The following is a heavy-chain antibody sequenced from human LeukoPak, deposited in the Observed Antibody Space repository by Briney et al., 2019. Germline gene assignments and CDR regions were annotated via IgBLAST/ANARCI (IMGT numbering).Heavy chain of an antibody. D-gene: IGHD3-22*01. CDR2: ITSSSSSI. V-gene: IGHV3-48*04. CDR1: GFTFSRFI. CDR3: AGDSSGYYDVYYYYGMDV. J-gene: IGHJ6*02. Sequence: GGSLRLSCAASGFTFSRFIMNWVRQAPGKGLEWVSYITSSSSSIYYADSVKGRFTISRDNAKNSLYLQMNSLRAEDTAVYYCAGDSSGYYDVYYYYGMDVWGQGTTVTVSS.